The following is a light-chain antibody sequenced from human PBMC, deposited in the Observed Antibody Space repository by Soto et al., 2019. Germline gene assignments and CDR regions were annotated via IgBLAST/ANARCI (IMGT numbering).Light chain of an antibody. Sequence: QSALTQPPSASGSPGQSVTISCTGTSSDIGAYNYISWYQHHPGQAPKLIIYEVNKRPSGVPDRLSGSKSANTASLTVSGLQAEDEAYDYCSSQAGSNYLLFGGGTKVTVL. V-gene: IGLV2-8*01. J-gene: IGLJ2*01. CDR3: SSQAGSNYLL. CDR2: EVN. CDR1: SSDIGAYNY.